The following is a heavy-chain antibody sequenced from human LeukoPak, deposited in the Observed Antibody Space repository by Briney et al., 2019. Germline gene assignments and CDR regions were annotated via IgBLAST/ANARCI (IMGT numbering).Heavy chain of an antibody. Sequence: SVKVSCKASGYTFTCYYMHWVRQAPGQGLEWMGWINPNSGGTNYAQKFQGRVTMTRDTSISTAYMELSRLRSDDTAVYYCARRLEMATIPFDYWGQGTLVTVSS. CDR3: ARRLEMATIPFDY. V-gene: IGHV1-2*02. CDR1: GYTFTCYY. D-gene: IGHD5-24*01. CDR2: INPNSGGT. J-gene: IGHJ4*02.